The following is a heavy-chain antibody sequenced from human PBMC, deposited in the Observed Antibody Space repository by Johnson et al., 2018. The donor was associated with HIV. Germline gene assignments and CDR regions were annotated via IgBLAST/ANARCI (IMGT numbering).Heavy chain of an antibody. J-gene: IGHJ3*02. CDR2: ISYDGKNK. D-gene: IGHD3-10*01. CDR3: ARAKVARGAEGWAFDI. Sequence: VQLLESGGGWVQFGGSLRLSCAASGFTFSRYAMHWVRQAPGKGLEWVTVISYDGKNKYYTDSVKGRFTISRDNSKSTLFLLMNSLRAEDTAVYYCARAKVARGAEGWAFDIWGQGTMVTVSS. CDR1: GFTFSRYA. V-gene: IGHV3-30*04.